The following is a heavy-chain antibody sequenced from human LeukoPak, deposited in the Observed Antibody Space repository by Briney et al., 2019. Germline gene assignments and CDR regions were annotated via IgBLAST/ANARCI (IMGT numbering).Heavy chain of an antibody. Sequence: PSETLSLTCTVSGGSIISYYWSWIRQPPGKGLEWIGYIYYSGSTKYNPSLNSRVTMSVDTSKNQLSLNLTSVTAADTAVYYCARAASGYYYASDIWGQGTVVTVSS. J-gene: IGHJ3*02. D-gene: IGHD5-12*01. CDR3: ARAASGYYYASDI. V-gene: IGHV4-59*01. CDR1: GGSIISYY. CDR2: IYYSGST.